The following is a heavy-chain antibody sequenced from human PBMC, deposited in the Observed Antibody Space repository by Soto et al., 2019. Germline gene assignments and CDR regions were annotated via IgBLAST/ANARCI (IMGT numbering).Heavy chain of an antibody. Sequence: EVQLVESGGGLVKPGGSLRLSCAASGFTFSSYSMNWVRQAPGKGLEWVSSISSSSSYIYYADSVKGRFTISRDNAKNSLYLQMNSLRAEDTAVYYCARDRDSRSWFDAFDIWGQGTMVTVSS. V-gene: IGHV3-21*01. CDR3: ARDRDSRSWFDAFDI. CDR1: GFTFSSYS. J-gene: IGHJ3*02. D-gene: IGHD6-13*01. CDR2: ISSSSSYI.